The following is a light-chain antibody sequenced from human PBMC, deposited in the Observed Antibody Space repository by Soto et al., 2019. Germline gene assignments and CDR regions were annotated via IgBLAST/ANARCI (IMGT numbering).Light chain of an antibody. CDR3: CSYAGSSTFDVV. CDR2: EGS. Sequence: QSALTQPASVSGSPGQSITISCTGTSSDVGSYNLVSWYQQHPGKAPKLMIYEGSKRPSGVSNRFSGSKSGNTASLTISGLQAEDEADYYCCSYAGSSTFDVVFGGGTKVIVL. V-gene: IGLV2-23*03. CDR1: SSDVGSYNL. J-gene: IGLJ2*01.